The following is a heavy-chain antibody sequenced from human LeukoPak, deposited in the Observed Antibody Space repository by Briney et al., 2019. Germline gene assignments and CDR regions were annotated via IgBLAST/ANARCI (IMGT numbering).Heavy chain of an antibody. Sequence: GGSLRLSCAASGFTFDDYAMHWVRQAPGKGLEWVSGISWNSGSIGYADSVKGRFTISRNNAKNSLYLQMNSLRAEDTALYYCAKDKKRYYYDSSGYPDYWGQGTLVTVSS. CDR1: GFTFDDYA. CDR3: AKDKKRYYYDSSGYPDY. D-gene: IGHD3-22*01. J-gene: IGHJ4*02. CDR2: ISWNSGSI. V-gene: IGHV3-9*01.